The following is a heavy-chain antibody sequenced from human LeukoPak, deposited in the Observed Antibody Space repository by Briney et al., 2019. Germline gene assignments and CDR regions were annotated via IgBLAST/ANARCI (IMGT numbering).Heavy chain of an antibody. CDR3: ARDGNQYSSSWYPEYFQH. CDR2: ISYDESNK. D-gene: IGHD6-13*01. CDR1: GFTFSSYA. Sequence: LGRSLRLSCAASGFTFSSYAMHWVRQAPGKGLEWVAVISYDESNKYYADSVKGRFTISRDNSKNTLYLQMNSLRAEDTAVYYCARDGNQYSSSWYPEYFQHWGQGTLVTVSS. V-gene: IGHV3-30-3*01. J-gene: IGHJ1*01.